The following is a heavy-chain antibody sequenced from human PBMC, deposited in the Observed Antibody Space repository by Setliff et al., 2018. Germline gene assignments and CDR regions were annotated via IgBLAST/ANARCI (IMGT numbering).Heavy chain of an antibody. CDR2: INPKNGGA. Sequence: ASVKVSCKASGYSLSNYVMNWVRQAPGQGLEWMGVINPKNGGATYPQNLQGRVTMTRDTSMSTVYMELSRLRSDDTAVYYCARGRDFWSGYLVYWGQGTLVTVSS. V-gene: IGHV1-2*02. CDR1: GYSLSNYV. D-gene: IGHD3-3*01. J-gene: IGHJ4*02. CDR3: ARGRDFWSGYLVY.